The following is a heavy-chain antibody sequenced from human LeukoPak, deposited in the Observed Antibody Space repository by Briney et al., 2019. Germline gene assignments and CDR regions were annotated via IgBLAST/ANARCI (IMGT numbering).Heavy chain of an antibody. CDR3: AKAQLWFGELSPIDY. J-gene: IGHJ4*02. V-gene: IGHV3-30*02. CDR2: IRYDGSNK. Sequence: SGGSLRLSCAASGFTFSSYGMHWVRQAPGKGLEWVAFIRYDGSNKYYADSVKGRFTISRDNSKNTLYLQMNSLRAEDTAVYYCAKAQLWFGELSPIDYWGQGTLVTVSS. CDR1: GFTFSSYG. D-gene: IGHD3-10*01.